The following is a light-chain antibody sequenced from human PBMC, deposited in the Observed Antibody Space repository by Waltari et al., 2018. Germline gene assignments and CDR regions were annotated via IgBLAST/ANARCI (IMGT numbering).Light chain of an antibody. CDR1: QSIASF. V-gene: IGKV1-39*01. CDR3: QQNYISPWT. CDR2: GAS. Sequence: DIQMTQSPSSLSASVGDRVTITCRASQSIASFFNWYQQKPVTAPKLLIYGASSLQSGVPSRFSGSGSGTDFTLTISALHREDVATYYCQQNYISPWTFGQGTKVEIK. J-gene: IGKJ1*01.